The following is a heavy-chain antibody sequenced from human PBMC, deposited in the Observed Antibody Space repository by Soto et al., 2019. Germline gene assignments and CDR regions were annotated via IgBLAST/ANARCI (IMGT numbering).Heavy chain of an antibody. D-gene: IGHD3-3*01. Sequence: SETLSLTCTVSGGSISSGDYYWSWIRQPPGKGLEWIGYIYYSGSTYYNPSLKSRVTISVDTSKNQFSLKLSSVTAADTAVYYCARDRKYYDFWSGYPHYYYYGMDVWGQGTTVTVS. V-gene: IGHV4-30-4*01. CDR1: GGSISSGDYY. J-gene: IGHJ6*02. CDR2: IYYSGST. CDR3: ARDRKYYDFWSGYPHYYYYGMDV.